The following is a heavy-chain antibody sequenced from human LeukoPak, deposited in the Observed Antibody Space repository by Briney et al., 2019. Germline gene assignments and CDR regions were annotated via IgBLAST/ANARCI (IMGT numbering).Heavy chain of an antibody. CDR3: ARPHYESSGLYVDAFDI. D-gene: IGHD3-22*01. J-gene: IGHJ3*02. Sequence: ASMKVSCKASGYTLTAYYLHWVRQAPGQGLEWMGRINPNSGGTTYAQKFQGRVTMTRDTSIGTAYMELSSLRSDDTAVYYCARPHYESSGLYVDAFDIWGQGTMATVSS. CDR2: INPNSGGT. V-gene: IGHV1-2*06. CDR1: GYTLTAYY.